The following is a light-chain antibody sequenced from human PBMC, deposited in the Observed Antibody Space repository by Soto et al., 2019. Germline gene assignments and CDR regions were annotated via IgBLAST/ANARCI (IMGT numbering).Light chain of an antibody. CDR1: QSVSSSY. J-gene: IGKJ3*01. CDR3: QQYGSSTSFT. Sequence: EIVLTQSPGTLSLSPGERATLSCRASQSVSSSYLGWYQQKPGQAPRLLIYGASGRATGIPDRFSGSGSGTDFTLTISRLEPEDFAVYYCQQYGSSTSFTFGPGTKVDIK. V-gene: IGKV3-20*01. CDR2: GAS.